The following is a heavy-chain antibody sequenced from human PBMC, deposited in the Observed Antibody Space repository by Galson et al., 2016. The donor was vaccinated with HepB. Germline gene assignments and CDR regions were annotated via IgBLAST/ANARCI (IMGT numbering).Heavy chain of an antibody. V-gene: IGHV3-64*03. CDR2: VTGDGDAA. Sequence: SLRLSCAASGFIFSNHAMMWVRQAPGKGLEYVSSVTGDGDAAYYADSVKGRFTISRDNSNNTLYVQMSSLRGEDTAICYCAKVTTVSTSLSNYAMDVWGQGTTVTVSS. D-gene: IGHD4-17*01. CDR1: GFIFSNHA. J-gene: IGHJ6*02. CDR3: AKVTTVSTSLSNYAMDV.